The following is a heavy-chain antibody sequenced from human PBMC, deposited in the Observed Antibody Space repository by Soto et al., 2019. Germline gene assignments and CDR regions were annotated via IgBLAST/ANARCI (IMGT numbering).Heavy chain of an antibody. Sequence: GGSLRLSCAASGFTFSNAWMSWVRQAPGKGLEWVGRIKSKTDGGTTDYAAPVKGRFTISRDDSKNTLYLQMNSLKTEDTAVYYCTTDMTTDQSYYYYYYYMDVWGKGTTVTVSS. V-gene: IGHV3-15*01. CDR1: GFTFSNAW. CDR3: TTDMTTDQSYYYYYYYMDV. J-gene: IGHJ6*03. CDR2: IKSKTDGGTT. D-gene: IGHD4-4*01.